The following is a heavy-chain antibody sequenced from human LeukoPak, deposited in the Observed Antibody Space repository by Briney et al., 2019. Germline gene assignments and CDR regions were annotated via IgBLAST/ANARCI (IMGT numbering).Heavy chain of an antibody. CDR2: INHSGST. D-gene: IGHD6-13*01. V-gene: IGHV4-34*01. Sequence: PSETLSLTCAVYGGSFSGYYWSWIRQPPGKGLEWIGEINHSGSTNYNPSLKSRVTISVDTSKNQFSLKLSSVTAADTAVYYCARGHSGWVAAAGTNGRLDYWGQGTLVTVSS. J-gene: IGHJ4*02. CDR1: GGSFSGYY. CDR3: ARGHSGWVAAAGTNGRLDY.